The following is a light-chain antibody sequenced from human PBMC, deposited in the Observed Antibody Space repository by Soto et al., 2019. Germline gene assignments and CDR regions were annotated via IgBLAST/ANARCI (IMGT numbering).Light chain of an antibody. CDR2: GNS. Sequence: QLVLTQPPSVSGAPGQRVTISCTGSSSNIGAGYDVHWYQQLPGTAPKLLIYGNSNRPSGVPDRFSGSKSGTSASLAITGLQAEDEADYYCSSHGGTSPYVFGTGTKVTVL. CDR3: SSHGGTSPYV. J-gene: IGLJ1*01. CDR1: SSNIGAGYD. V-gene: IGLV1-40*01.